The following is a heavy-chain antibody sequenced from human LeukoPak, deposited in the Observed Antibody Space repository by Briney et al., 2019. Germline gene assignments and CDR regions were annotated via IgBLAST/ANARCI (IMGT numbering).Heavy chain of an antibody. CDR1: GFIFSSYG. D-gene: IGHD2-15*01. Sequence: GRSLRLSCAASGFIFSSYGMHWVRQAPGKGLEWVAVISYDGSNKYYADSVKGRFTISRDNSKNTLYLQMNSLRAEDTAVYYCAKGGGGYCSGGSCYPGRLDYWGQGTLVTVSS. CDR2: ISYDGSNK. V-gene: IGHV3-30*18. J-gene: IGHJ4*02. CDR3: AKGGGGYCSGGSCYPGRLDY.